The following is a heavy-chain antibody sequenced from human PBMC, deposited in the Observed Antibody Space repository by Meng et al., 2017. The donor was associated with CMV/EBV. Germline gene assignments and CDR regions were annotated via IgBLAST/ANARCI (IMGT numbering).Heavy chain of an antibody. V-gene: IGHV1-69*10. D-gene: IGHD2-2*01. Sequence: SSVNVSCKASGGTFSSYAISWVRQAPGQGLEWMGGIIPILGIANYAQKFQGRVTITADKSTSTAYMELSSLRSEDTAVYYCALGGMVPAAESGMDVWGQGTTVTVSS. CDR1: GGTFSSYA. CDR2: IIPILGIA. J-gene: IGHJ6*02. CDR3: ALGGMVPAAESGMDV.